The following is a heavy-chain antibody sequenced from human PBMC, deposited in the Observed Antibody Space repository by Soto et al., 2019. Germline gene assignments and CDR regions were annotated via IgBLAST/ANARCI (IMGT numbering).Heavy chain of an antibody. Sequence: PGGSLRLYCAASGFTFSNYGMHWVRQAPGKGLEWVAVIWYDGNNKYYADSVKGRFTISRDNSNNTLYVQMTSLRAEDTAVYYCARGLHSLFDYWGQGTLVTV. J-gene: IGHJ4*02. D-gene: IGHD2-21*01. CDR2: IWYDGNNK. CDR1: GFTFSNYG. V-gene: IGHV3-33*01. CDR3: ARGLHSLFDY.